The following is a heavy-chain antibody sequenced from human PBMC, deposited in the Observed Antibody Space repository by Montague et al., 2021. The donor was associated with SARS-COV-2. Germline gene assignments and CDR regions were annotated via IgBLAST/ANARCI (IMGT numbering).Heavy chain of an antibody. J-gene: IGHJ4*02. Sequence: SETLSLTCAVYGGSSSDYFWTWIRQPPGKGLEWIGEINHRGTSNYNPSLKSRVSMSVDTSKNQFSLYLGSVTAADTAVYYCARGRQHFNMIVVVMTGGEYYFDYWGQGTLVTVSS. V-gene: IGHV4-34*01. CDR3: ARGRQHFNMIVVVMTGGEYYFDY. CDR2: INHRGTS. D-gene: IGHD3-22*01. CDR1: GGSSSDYF.